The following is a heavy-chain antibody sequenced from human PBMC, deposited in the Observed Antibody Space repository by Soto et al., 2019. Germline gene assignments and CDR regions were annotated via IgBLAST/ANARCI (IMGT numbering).Heavy chain of an antibody. CDR2: IDYSGNT. CDR3: ARGGGNFDY. Sequence: PSKTLSLTCTVSGGSISSYYWSWIRQPPGKGLEWIGYIDYSGNTNYNPSLRSRVTISVDTSKDQLSLKLSSVTAADTALYYCARGGGNFDYWGQGTLVTVSS. V-gene: IGHV4-59*01. J-gene: IGHJ4*02. D-gene: IGHD3-16*01. CDR1: GGSISSYY.